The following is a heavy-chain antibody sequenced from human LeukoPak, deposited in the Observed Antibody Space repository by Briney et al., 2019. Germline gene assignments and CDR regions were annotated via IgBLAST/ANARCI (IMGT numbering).Heavy chain of an antibody. D-gene: IGHD6-13*01. CDR3: ARGIIAAAGPVDY. Sequence: SETLSLTCTVSGGSISSSNYYWGWIRQPPGKGLEWIGSIYYSGSTYYNPSLKSRVTISVDTSKNQFSLKLSSVTAADTAVYYCARGIIAAAGPVDYWGQGTLVTVSS. J-gene: IGHJ4*02. V-gene: IGHV4-39*07. CDR2: IYYSGST. CDR1: GGSISSSNYY.